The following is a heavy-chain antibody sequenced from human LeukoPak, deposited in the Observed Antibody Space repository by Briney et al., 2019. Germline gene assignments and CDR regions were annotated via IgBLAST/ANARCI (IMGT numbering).Heavy chain of an antibody. CDR1: GFTLSSYA. Sequence: GGSLRLSCAASGFTLSSYAMSWVRQAPGKGLEWVSAISGSGGSTYYADSVKGRFTISRDNSKNTVYLQMNSLRAEDTAVYYCAKGIAARYFDYWGQGTLVTVSS. V-gene: IGHV3-23*01. J-gene: IGHJ4*02. D-gene: IGHD6-6*01. CDR3: AKGIAARYFDY. CDR2: ISGSGGST.